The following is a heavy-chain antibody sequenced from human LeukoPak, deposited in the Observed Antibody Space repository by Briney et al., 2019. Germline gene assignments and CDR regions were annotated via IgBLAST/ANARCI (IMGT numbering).Heavy chain of an antibody. V-gene: IGHV3-21*01. Sequence: GGSLRLSCAASGFTFSSYSMNWVRQAPGQGLEWVSSISSSSSYIYYADSVKGRFTISRDNAKNSLYLQMNSLRADDTAVYYCAREDPRELVVSYWGQGTLVTVSS. CDR1: GFTFSSYS. D-gene: IGHD1-26*01. CDR3: AREDPRELVVSY. J-gene: IGHJ4*02. CDR2: ISSSSSYI.